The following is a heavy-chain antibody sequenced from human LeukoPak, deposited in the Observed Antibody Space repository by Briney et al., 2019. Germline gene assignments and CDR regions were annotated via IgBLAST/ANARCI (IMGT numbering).Heavy chain of an antibody. CDR1: GYTFTSYG. V-gene: IGHV1-18*01. CDR2: ISAYNGNT. Sequence: ASVKVSCKASGYTFTSYGISWVRQAPGQGLEWMGWISAYNGNTNYAQKLQGRVTMTADTSTSTAYMELRSLRSDDTAVYYCARDRDPYYYDSSGSFGYWGQGTLVTVSS. J-gene: IGHJ4*02. CDR3: ARDRDPYYYDSSGSFGY. D-gene: IGHD3-22*01.